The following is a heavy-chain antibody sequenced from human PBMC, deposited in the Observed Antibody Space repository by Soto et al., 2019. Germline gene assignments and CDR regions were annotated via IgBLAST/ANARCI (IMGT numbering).Heavy chain of an antibody. CDR3: ATWGGFPATDYYYYMDV. J-gene: IGHJ6*03. D-gene: IGHD3-16*01. Sequence: QVQLQQWGAGLLKPSETLSLTCAVYGGSFSGYYWSWIRQPPGKGLEWIGEINHSGSTNYNPSLKSRVTISVDTSKNQFSLKLSSVTAADTAVYYCATWGGFPATDYYYYMDVWGKGTTVTVSS. CDR1: GGSFSGYY. CDR2: INHSGST. V-gene: IGHV4-34*01.